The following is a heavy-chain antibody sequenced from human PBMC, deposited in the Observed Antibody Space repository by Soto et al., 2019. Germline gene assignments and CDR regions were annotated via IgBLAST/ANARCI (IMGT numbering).Heavy chain of an antibody. CDR3: AKEGVVKYFQH. CDR1: GFTFDDYA. CDR2: ISWNSGNM. V-gene: IGHV3-9*01. J-gene: IGHJ1*01. Sequence: EVQLVESGGGLVQPGRSLRLSCAASGFTFDDYAMHWVRQAPGKGLEWVSGISWNSGNMDYADSVKGRFTISRDNAKNSLYLQMNSRRAEDTALYYCAKEGVVKYFQHWGQGTLVTVSS. D-gene: IGHD2-21*01.